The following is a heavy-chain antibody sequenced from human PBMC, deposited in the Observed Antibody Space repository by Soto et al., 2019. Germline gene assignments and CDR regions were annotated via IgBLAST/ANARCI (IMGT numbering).Heavy chain of an antibody. D-gene: IGHD2-8*02. Sequence: GLLRLSCAASGFTFNGYWMSWVRQAPGKWLEWVANIKEDGSEKVYVDSVKGRFTISRDNAKKSLYLQMNSLRDEDTAMYYCAKIKSGGYDYFEYWGLGTPVTVSS. J-gene: IGHJ4*02. CDR2: IKEDGSEK. V-gene: IGHV3-7*01. CDR3: AKIKSGGYDYFEY. CDR1: GFTFNGYW.